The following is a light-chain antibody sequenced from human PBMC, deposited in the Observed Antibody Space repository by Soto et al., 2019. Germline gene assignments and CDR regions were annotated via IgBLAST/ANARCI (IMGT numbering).Light chain of an antibody. J-gene: IGKJ1*01. Sequence: IEVTQSPSSLAASLGDRVTITCRASQTIGTYVNWYRQKSGAAPELLIYDASTLQSGVPSRFRGGASGTDFTLPISSLQLDDFATYYCQQSYSTPLTFGHGTKVEIK. V-gene: IGKV1-39*01. CDR3: QQSYSTPLT. CDR1: QTIGTY. CDR2: DAS.